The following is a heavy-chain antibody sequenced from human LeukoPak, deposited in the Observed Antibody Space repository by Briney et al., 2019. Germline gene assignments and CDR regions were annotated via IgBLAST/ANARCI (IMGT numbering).Heavy chain of an antibody. D-gene: IGHD4/OR15-4a*01. CDR2: IYYSGST. CDR1: GGSISSTTYY. V-gene: IGHV4-39*07. Sequence: SETLSLTCTVSGVSGGSISSTTYYWDWIRQPPGKGLEWIGSIYYSGSTYYNPSVKSRVTISVDTSKNQLSLKLSSVTAADTAVYYCARDGANWTNSFDYWGQGTLVTVSS. J-gene: IGHJ4*02. CDR3: ARDGANWTNSFDY.